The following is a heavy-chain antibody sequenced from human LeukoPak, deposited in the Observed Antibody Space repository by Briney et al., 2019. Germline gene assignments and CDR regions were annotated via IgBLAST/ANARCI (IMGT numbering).Heavy chain of an antibody. D-gene: IGHD6-25*01. J-gene: IGHJ4*02. CDR3: ARAGKGAAPIDY. Sequence: GGSLRLSCAASGCTVSSNYMSWVRQAPGKGLEWVSVIYSGGSTYYADSVKGRFTISRDNSKNTLYLQMNSLRAEDTAVYYCARAGKGAAPIDYWGQGTLVTVSS. CDR1: GCTVSSNY. CDR2: IYSGGST. V-gene: IGHV3-53*01.